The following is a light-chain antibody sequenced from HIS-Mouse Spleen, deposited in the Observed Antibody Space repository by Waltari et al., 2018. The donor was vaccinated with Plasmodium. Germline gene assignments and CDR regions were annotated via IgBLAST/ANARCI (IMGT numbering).Light chain of an antibody. CDR3: SSYTSSSTLV. Sequence: QSALTKPASVSGSPGPSITISCTGTSSDVGGYNSVSWYQQPPGKAPKLMIYEVSHRPSGVSNRFSGSKSGNTASLTISGLQAEDEADYYCSSYTSSSTLVFGTGTKVTVL. V-gene: IGLV2-14*01. CDR2: EVS. J-gene: IGLJ1*01. CDR1: SSDVGGYNS.